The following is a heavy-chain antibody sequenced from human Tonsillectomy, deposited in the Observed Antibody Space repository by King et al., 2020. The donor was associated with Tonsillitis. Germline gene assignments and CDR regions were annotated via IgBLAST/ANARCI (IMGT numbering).Heavy chain of an antibody. Sequence: VQLVESGGGLVKPGGSLILSCAASGFTLSSYSLNWVRQAPGKWLEWVSSISSSSTYIYYADSLKGRFTISRDNAKNSLFLQMNSLRAEDTAVYYCAVGYSSNSQGGDAFDIWGQGTMVTVSS. J-gene: IGHJ3*02. D-gene: IGHD6-13*01. V-gene: IGHV3-21*01. CDR3: AVGYSSNSQGGDAFDI. CDR1: GFTLSSYS. CDR2: ISSSSTYI.